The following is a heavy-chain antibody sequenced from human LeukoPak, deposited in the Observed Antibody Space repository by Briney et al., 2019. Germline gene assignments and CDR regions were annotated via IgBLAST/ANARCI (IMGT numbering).Heavy chain of an antibody. CDR2: INWNGGST. J-gene: IGHJ4*02. D-gene: IGHD6-13*01. CDR3: ARGDPYSSPSGFGY. Sequence: GGSLRLSCAASGFIFDDYGMSWVRQAPGKGLEWVSGINWNGGSTGYADSVKGRFTISRDNAKNSLYLQMNSLRAEDTALYYCARGDPYSSPSGFGYGGKEPLVTV. V-gene: IGHV3-20*04. CDR1: GFIFDDYG.